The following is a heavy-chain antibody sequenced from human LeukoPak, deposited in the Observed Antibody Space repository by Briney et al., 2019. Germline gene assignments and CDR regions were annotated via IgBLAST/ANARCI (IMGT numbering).Heavy chain of an antibody. CDR2: ITASGGRT. CDR1: QFKFNNFG. V-gene: IGHV3-23*01. J-gene: IGHJ1*01. Sequence: GGSLRLSCATSQFKFNNFGMTWVRQAPGKGLEWVSSITASGGRTQYADSVQGRFTISRDNSKNTLYLQMNSLRAEDTAVYYCATSIVGLTYDEHFQHWGQGTLVTVSS. D-gene: IGHD1-26*01. CDR3: ATSIVGLTYDEHFQH.